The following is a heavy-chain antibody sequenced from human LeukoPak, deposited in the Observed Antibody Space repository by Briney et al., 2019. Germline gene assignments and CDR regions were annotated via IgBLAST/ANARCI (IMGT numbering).Heavy chain of an antibody. D-gene: IGHD2-2*01. CDR2: IPTTGSTI. CDR3: ARRYCSSSICLLDY. J-gene: IGHJ4*02. CDR1: GFSFSSSP. Sequence: PGGSLRLSCAASGFSFSSSPMSWVRQAPGKGLEWISHIPTTGSTIYYADSVKGRFTISRDNAKNSVYLQMNSLRAEDTAVYYCARRYCSSSICLLDYWGQGTLVTVSS. V-gene: IGHV3-48*04.